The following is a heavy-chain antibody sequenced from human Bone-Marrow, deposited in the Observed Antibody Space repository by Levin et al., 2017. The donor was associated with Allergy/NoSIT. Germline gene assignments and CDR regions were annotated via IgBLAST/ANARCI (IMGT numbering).Heavy chain of an antibody. CDR3: ATDLGYLGPINWFDS. V-gene: IGHV1-69*06. CDR1: GDTFSSHS. Sequence: KISCTASGDTFSSHSISWVRQAPGQGLEWMGGLIPIFGTPNYAQKFQDRLTITADTSMTTAFMALSSLRLEDTAVYYCATDLGYLGPINWFDSWGQGTVVIVSS. D-gene: IGHD2-2*03. CDR2: LIPIFGTP. J-gene: IGHJ5*01.